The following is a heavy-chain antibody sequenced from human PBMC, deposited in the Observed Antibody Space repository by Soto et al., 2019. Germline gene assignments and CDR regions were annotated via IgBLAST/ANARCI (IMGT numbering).Heavy chain of an antibody. J-gene: IGHJ6*02. CDR1: GYSISSGYY. CDR3: ARGAGDSSGPPLHYYYYYGMDV. V-gene: IGHV4-38-2*01. Sequence: PSETLSLTCAVSGYSISSGYYWGWIRQPPGKGLEWIGSIYHSGSTYYNPSLKSRVTISVDTSKNQFSLKLSSVTAADTAVYYCARGAGDSSGPPLHYYYYYGMDVWGQGTTVTVSS. D-gene: IGHD6-19*01. CDR2: IYHSGST.